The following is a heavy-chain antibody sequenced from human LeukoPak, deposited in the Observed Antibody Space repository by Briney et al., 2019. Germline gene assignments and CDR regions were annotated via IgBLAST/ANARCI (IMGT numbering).Heavy chain of an antibody. J-gene: IGHJ4*02. V-gene: IGHV1-24*01. CDR2: FDPEDGET. CDR3: ATEVSRGWYN. CDR1: GYTLTELS. Sequence: GASVKVSCKVSGYTLTELSMHWVGQAPGKGLEWVGGFDPEDGETICAQKFQGRVTMTEDTSTDTAYMELSSLRSEDTAVYYCATEVSRGWYNWGQGTLVTVSS. D-gene: IGHD6-19*01.